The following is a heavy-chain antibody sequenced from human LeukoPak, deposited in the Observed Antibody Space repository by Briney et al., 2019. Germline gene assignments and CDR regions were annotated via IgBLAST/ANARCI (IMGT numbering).Heavy chain of an antibody. CDR1: GFTFSTYS. D-gene: IGHD2-8*02. J-gene: IGHJ4*02. CDR3: ATYRQVLLPFES. CDR2: ISYSSSTI. Sequence: GGTLRLSCAASGFTFSTYSMNWVRQAPGKGLEWVSYISYSSSTISYADSVKGRFTISRDNAKNSLYLQMNSLRAEDTAVYYCATYRQVLLPFESWGQGTLVTVSS. V-gene: IGHV3-48*01.